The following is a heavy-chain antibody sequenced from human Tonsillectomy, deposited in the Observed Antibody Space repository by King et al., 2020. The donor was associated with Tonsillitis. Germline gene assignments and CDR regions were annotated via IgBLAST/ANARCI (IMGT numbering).Heavy chain of an antibody. CDR2: IKQDGSVK. J-gene: IGHJ4*02. D-gene: IGHD1-26*01. CDR1: GFIFSDFW. V-gene: IGHV3-7*01. CDR3: ARYVGGSLDY. Sequence: VQLVESGGGLVQPGGSLRLSCAASGFIFSDFWMAWVRQPPGKGLEWVANIKQDGSVKQYVDSVKGRFTISRDNAKNSLYLQMNSLRVEDTAVYYCARYVGGSLDYWGQGTLVTVSS.